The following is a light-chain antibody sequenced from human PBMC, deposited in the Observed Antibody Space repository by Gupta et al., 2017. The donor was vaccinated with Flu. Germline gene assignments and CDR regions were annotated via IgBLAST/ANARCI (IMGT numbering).Light chain of an antibody. J-gene: IGLJ3*02. CDR3: CSDAGSDSWV. V-gene: IGLV2-11*01. CDR2: DVN. CDR1: SNDVGDYNY. Sequence: SALTQPRSVSGSPGQSVTISCTGTSNDVGDYNYVSWFQQHPAEAPKVIIHDVNKRTAGAPGRFSGSKAGNTASLTISGLKKEEEGEYYGCSDAGSDSWVFGKGTKLTVL.